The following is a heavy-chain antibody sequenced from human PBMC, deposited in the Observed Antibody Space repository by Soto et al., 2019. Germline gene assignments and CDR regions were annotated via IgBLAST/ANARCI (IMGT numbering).Heavy chain of an antibody. CDR3: ARDWGLAVTLTPHYYCGMDV. CDR2: IIPIFGTA. CDR1: GGTFSSYA. V-gene: IGHV1-69*12. J-gene: IGHJ6*02. D-gene: IGHD3-16*01. Sequence: QVQLVQSGAEVKKPGSSVKVSCKASGGTFSSYAISWVRQAPGQGLEWMGGIIPIFGTANYAQKFQGRVTITADESTGTAYLELSCLRSEDTAVYYCARDWGLAVTLTPHYYCGMDVWGQGTTVTGSS.